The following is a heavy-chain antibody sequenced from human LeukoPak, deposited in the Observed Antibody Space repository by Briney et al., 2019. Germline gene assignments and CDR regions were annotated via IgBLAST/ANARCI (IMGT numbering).Heavy chain of an antibody. D-gene: IGHD3-10*01. J-gene: IGHJ4*02. CDR3: AAADYYGRSYYFDY. V-gene: IGHV1-24*01. CDR1: GYTLTELS. CDR2: FDPEDGET. Sequence: ASVKVSCKVSGYTLTELSMHWVRQAPGKGLEWMGGFDPEDGETIYAQKFQGRVTMTEDTSTDTAYMELSSLRSEDTAVYYCAAADYYGRSYYFDYWGQGTLVTVSS.